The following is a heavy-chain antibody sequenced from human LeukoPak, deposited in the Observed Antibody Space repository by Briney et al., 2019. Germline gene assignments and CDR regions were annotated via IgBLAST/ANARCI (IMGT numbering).Heavy chain of an antibody. V-gene: IGHV1-69*13. D-gene: IGHD3-3*01. CDR1: GGTFSSYA. Sequence: SVTVSCKASGGTFSSYAISWVRQAPGQGLEWMGGIIPTFGTANYAQKFQGRVTITADESTSTAYMELSSLRSEDTAVYYCASPPIFGVVRTYFDYWGQGTLVTVSS. CDR2: IIPTFGTA. J-gene: IGHJ4*02. CDR3: ASPPIFGVVRTYFDY.